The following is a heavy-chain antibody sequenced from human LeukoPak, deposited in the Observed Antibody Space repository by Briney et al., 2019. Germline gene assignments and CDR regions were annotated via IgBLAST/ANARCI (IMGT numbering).Heavy chain of an antibody. J-gene: IGHJ4*02. CDR3: VTYYYDSSGYYYVRYFDY. CDR2: INPNSGGT. CDR1: GYTFTGYY. D-gene: IGHD3-22*01. V-gene: IGHV1-2*06. Sequence: ASVKVSCKASGYTFTGYYMHWVRQAPGQGLEWMGRINPNSGGTNYAQKFQGRVTMTRDTSISTAYMELSRLRSDDTAVYYCVTYYYDSSGYYYVRYFDYWGQGTLVPVSS.